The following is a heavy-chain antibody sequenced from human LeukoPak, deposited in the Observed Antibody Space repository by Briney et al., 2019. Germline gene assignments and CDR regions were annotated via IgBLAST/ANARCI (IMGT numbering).Heavy chain of an antibody. J-gene: IGHJ3*01. CDR1: GLTFSSYA. D-gene: IGHD6-19*01. CDR3: ARDRDSSGWLDAFDV. Sequence: HPGRSLRLSCAASGLTFSSYAMHWIRQAPGKGLEWVAVISYDGSNKYDADSVKGRFTISRDNSKNTLYLQMNSLRAEDTAVYYCARDRDSSGWLDAFDVWGQGTMVTVS. CDR2: ISYDGSNK. V-gene: IGHV3-30-3*01.